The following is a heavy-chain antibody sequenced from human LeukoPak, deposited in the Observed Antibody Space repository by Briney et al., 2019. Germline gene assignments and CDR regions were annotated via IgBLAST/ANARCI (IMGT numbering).Heavy chain of an antibody. D-gene: IGHD2-2*01. CDR2: ISSSSSYI. CDR1: GFTFSSYS. J-gene: IGHJ4*02. Sequence: PGGSLRLSCAASGFTFSSYSMNWVRQAPGKGLEWASSISSSSSYIYYADSVKGRFTISRDNAKNSLYLQMNSLRAEDTAVYYCARAPTRYCSSTSCYGNPDYWGQGTLVTVSS. CDR3: ARAPTRYCSSTSCYGNPDY. V-gene: IGHV3-21*01.